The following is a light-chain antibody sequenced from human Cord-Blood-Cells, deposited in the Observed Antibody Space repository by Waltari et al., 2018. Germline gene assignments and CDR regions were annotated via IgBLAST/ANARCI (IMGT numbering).Light chain of an antibody. J-gene: IGLJ3*02. CDR1: SSNIGSNT. CDR2: SNN. CDR3: AAWDDSLNGWV. V-gene: IGLV1-44*01. Sequence: QSVLPQPPSASGTPGQRVTISCSGSSSNIGSNTVNWYQQLPGTAPKLLIYSNNQRPSGVPDRFSGYKSGTSASLAISGLQSEDEADYYCAAWDDSLNGWVFGGGTKLTVL.